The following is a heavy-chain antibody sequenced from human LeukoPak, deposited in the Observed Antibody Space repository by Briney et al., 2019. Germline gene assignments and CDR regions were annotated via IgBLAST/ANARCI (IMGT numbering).Heavy chain of an antibody. CDR3: ARDPGGGAMDV. D-gene: IGHD2-21*01. CDR1: GFIFSTYS. V-gene: IGHV3-21*01. Sequence: GGSLRLSCAASGFIFSTYSMNWVRQAPGKGLEWVSSISSGSSYIYYADSVKGRFTISRDNAKNSLYLQMHSLRAEDTAVYYCARDPGGGAMDVWGQGTTVTVPS. J-gene: IGHJ6*02. CDR2: ISSGSSYI.